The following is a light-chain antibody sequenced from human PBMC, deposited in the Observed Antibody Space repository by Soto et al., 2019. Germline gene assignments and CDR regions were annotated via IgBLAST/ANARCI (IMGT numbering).Light chain of an antibody. V-gene: IGKV3-15*01. J-gene: IGKJ5*01. CDR2: DIS. CDR3: QQYNNWPS. CDR1: QTVSRN. Sequence: EVVMTQSPATLSVSPGERATLSCRASQTVSRNLAWYQQRPGQAPRLLIYDISNRATGVPDRFSGSGSETEFTLTITSLQSEDFAVYFCQQYNNWPSFGQGTRREIK.